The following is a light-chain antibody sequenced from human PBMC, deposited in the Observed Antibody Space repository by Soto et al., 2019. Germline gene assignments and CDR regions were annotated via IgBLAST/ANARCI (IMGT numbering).Light chain of an antibody. CDR2: EDN. CDR1: GGSIASNY. J-gene: IGLJ2*01. CDR3: QSYDSSNRV. Sequence: NFMLTQPHSVSESPGKTVPFSCTGTGGSIASNYVQWYKQRPGSAPTTVIYEDNQRPSGVPDRFSGSIDSSSNSASLTISGLKTEDEADYYCQSYDSSNRVFGGGTKLTVL. V-gene: IGLV6-57*02.